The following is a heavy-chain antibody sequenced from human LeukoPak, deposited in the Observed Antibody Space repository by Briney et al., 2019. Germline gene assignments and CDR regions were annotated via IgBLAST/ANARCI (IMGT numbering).Heavy chain of an antibody. CDR2: FDPEYTET. CDR3: ATDPPRGYSYFRFDY. CDR1: GYTLTELS. J-gene: IGHJ4*02. V-gene: IGHV1-24*01. Sequence: ASVTVSCKVSGYTLTELSMHWVGQAPGKGGEGMGVFDPEYTETIYAQNFQSRVTITDNTSTDTAFMELSSLRSEDTSVYYCATDPPRGYSYFRFDYWGQGTLVTVSS. D-gene: IGHD5-18*01.